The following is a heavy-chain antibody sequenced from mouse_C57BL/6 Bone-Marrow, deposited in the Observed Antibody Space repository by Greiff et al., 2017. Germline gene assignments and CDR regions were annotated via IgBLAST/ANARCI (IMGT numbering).Heavy chain of an antibody. CDR3: ARYYYEYLFDY. D-gene: IGHD2-4*01. J-gene: IGHJ2*01. V-gene: IGHV1-19*01. CDR1: GYTFTDYY. CDR2: INPYNGGT. Sequence: EVQLQQSGPVLVKPGASVKMSCKASGYTFTDYYMNWVKQSHGKSLEWIGVINPYNGGTSYNQKFKGKATLTVDKSSSTAYMDLNSLTSEDTAVDYWARYYYEYLFDYWGQGTTLTVSS.